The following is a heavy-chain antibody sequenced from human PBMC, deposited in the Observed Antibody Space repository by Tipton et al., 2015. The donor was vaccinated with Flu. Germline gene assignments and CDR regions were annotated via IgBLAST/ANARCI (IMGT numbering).Heavy chain of an antibody. V-gene: IGHV3-21*01. CDR1: ESSFSTYS. Sequence: GSLRLSCTASESSFSTYSMNWVRQASGRGLEWVSSISSRSRYSYYSDSVKGRFTISRDNAKNSLYLQMDSLRAEDTAVYYCARLQDSNIWVVIDYYAMDVWGQGTTVTVS. CDR2: ISSRSRYS. D-gene: IGHD3-22*01. J-gene: IGHJ6*02. CDR3: ARLQDSNIWVVIDYYAMDV.